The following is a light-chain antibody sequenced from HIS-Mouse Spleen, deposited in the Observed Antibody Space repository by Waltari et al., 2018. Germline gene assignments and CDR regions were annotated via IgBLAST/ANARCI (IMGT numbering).Light chain of an antibody. CDR3: CSYAGSSTVV. J-gene: IGLJ2*01. Sequence: QSALTQPASVSGSPGQSITISCTGTSSDVGSYNLVSWYQQHPGKAPKLMIYEGSKRPSGVSSCSSGSKSGNTASLTSSGLQAEDEADYYCCSYAGSSTVVFGGGTKLTVL. CDR2: EGS. CDR1: SSDVGSYNL. V-gene: IGLV2-23*01.